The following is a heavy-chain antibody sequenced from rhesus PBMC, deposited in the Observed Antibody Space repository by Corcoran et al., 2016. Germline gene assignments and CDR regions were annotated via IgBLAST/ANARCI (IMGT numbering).Heavy chain of an antibody. D-gene: IGHD6-31*01. CDR2: ISGSSGST. J-gene: IGHJ5-1*01. CDR1: GGSISSSNC. V-gene: IGHV4-65*02. CDR3: ARTGGWDNRFDV. Sequence: QVQLQESGPGLVKPSETLSLTCAVSGGSISSSNCWSWIRQPPGKGLEWIGYISGSSGSTYYNPSLKSRVTISKDTSKNQFSLKLNSVTAADTAVYYCARTGGWDNRFDVWGPGVLVTVSS.